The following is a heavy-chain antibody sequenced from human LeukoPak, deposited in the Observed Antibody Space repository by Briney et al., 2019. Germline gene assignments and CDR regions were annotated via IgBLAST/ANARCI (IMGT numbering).Heavy chain of an antibody. Sequence: SETLSLACTVSGGSISSSNYYWSWIRQPAGKGLEWIGRISSSGSTNYNPSLKSRVTISVDTSKNQFSLKLSSVTAADTAVYYCARSAPHYFDAFDIWGQGTMVTVSS. CDR3: ARSAPHYFDAFDI. CDR2: ISSSGST. D-gene: IGHD3-10*01. J-gene: IGHJ3*02. V-gene: IGHV4-61*02. CDR1: GGSISSSNYY.